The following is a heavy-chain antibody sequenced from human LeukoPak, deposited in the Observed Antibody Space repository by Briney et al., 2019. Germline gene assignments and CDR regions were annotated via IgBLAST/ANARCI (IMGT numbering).Heavy chain of an antibody. D-gene: IGHD2-21*01. CDR3: ARASYCGGDCPLGAFDI. Sequence: ASVKVSRKASGYTFTGYYMHWVRQAPGQGLEWMGWINPNSGGTNYAQKFQGRVTMTRDTSISTAYMELSSLRSEDTAVYYCARASYCGGDCPLGAFDIWGQGTMVTVSS. CDR1: GYTFTGYY. J-gene: IGHJ3*02. V-gene: IGHV1-2*02. CDR2: INPNSGGT.